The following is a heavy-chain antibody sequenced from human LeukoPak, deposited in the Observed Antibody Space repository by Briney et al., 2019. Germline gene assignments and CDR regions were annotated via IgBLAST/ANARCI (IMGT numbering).Heavy chain of an antibody. CDR1: GYTFTSYY. D-gene: IGHD5-12*01. CDR2: INPSGGST. V-gene: IGHV1-46*01. Sequence: ASVKVSCKASGYTFTSYYIDWVRQAPGQGLGWMGVINPSGGSTRYAQKFQGRVTMTGDPSTRTAYMELRSLRSDDTAVYYCARVVGSGYDPDYFDYWGQGTLVTVSS. CDR3: ARVVGSGYDPDYFDY. J-gene: IGHJ4*02.